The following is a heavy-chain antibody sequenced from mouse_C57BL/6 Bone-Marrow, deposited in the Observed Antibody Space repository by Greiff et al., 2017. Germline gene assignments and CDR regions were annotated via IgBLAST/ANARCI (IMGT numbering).Heavy chain of an antibody. J-gene: IGHJ2*01. CDR1: GYTFTSYD. CDR2: IYPRDGST. Sequence: QVHVKQSGPELVKPGASVKLSCKASGYTFTSYDINWVKQRPGQGLEWIGWIYPRDGSTKYNEKFKGKATLTVDTSSSTAYMELHSLTSEDSAVYFCASGWGYFDYWGQGTTLTVSS. V-gene: IGHV1-85*01. D-gene: IGHD3-3*01. CDR3: ASGWGYFDY.